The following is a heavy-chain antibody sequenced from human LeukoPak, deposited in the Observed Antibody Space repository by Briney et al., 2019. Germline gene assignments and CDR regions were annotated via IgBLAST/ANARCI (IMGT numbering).Heavy chain of an antibody. D-gene: IGHD1-26*01. V-gene: IGHV1-46*01. CDR2: INPSGGST. CDR3: ARVYGRPWAHQWEHQH. CDR1: GYTFTNYD. J-gene: IGHJ1*01. Sequence: GASVKVSCKASGYTFTNYDINWVRQATGQGLEWMGIINPSGGSTSYAQKFQDRVTMTTDTSTSTAYMELRSLRSDDTAVYYCARVYGRPWAHQWEHQHWGQGTLVTVSS.